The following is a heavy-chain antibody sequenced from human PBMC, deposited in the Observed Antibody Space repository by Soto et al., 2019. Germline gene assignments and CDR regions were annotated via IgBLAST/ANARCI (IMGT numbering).Heavy chain of an antibody. V-gene: IGHV1-46*01. CDR2: INPSGGST. CDR1: GYTFTSYY. CDR3: ASDYDSSGYYYDYYYYYGMDV. Sequence: ASVKVSCKASGYTFTSYYMHWVRQAPGQGLEWMGIINPSGGSTSYAQKFQGRVTMTRDTSTSTVYMELSSLRSEDTAVYYCASDYDSSGYYYDYYYYYGMDVWGQGTTVTVSS. D-gene: IGHD3-22*01. J-gene: IGHJ6*02.